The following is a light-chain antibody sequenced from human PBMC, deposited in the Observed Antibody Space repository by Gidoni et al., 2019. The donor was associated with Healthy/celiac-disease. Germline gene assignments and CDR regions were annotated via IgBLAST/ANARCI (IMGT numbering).Light chain of an antibody. CDR3: QQRSNWPT. CDR2: DAS. CDR1: QSVSSY. V-gene: IGKV3-11*01. Sequence: EIVLTQSPATLSLSPGEGATLSGRASQSVSSYLAWYQQKPGQATRLLIYDASNRATGIPAMFSGSGSGTVFPLTISSLAPEDFAVYYCQQRSNWPTFGGGTKVEIK. J-gene: IGKJ4*01.